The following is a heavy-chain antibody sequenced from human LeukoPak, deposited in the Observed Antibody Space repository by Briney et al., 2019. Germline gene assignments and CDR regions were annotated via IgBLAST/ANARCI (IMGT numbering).Heavy chain of an antibody. D-gene: IGHD2-15*01. CDR1: GFTFSSYE. CDR3: AKDMSGYCSGGSCYSANYFGYYGMDV. CDR2: ISSSGSTI. J-gene: IGHJ6*02. V-gene: IGHV3-48*03. Sequence: GGSLRLSCAASGFTFSSYEMNWVRQAPGKGLEWVSYISSSGSTIYYADSVKGRFTISRDNAKNSLYLQMNSLRAEDTALYYCAKDMSGYCSGGSCYSANYFGYYGMDVWGQGTTVTVSS.